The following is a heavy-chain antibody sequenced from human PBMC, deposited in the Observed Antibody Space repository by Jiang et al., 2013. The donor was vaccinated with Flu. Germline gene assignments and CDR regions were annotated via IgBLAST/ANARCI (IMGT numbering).Heavy chain of an antibody. D-gene: IGHD1-26*01. J-gene: IGHJ4*02. CDR1: GYTFTRYY. Sequence: SGAEVKKPGASVKVSCKASGYTFTRYYMHWVRQAPGQGLEWMGTINPSGGSTSYAQKFQGRVTMTRDTSTSTVYMELSSLRSEDTAVYYCAREGSGGSYPYYWGQGTLVTVSS. V-gene: IGHV1-46*01. CDR3: AREGSGGSYPYY. CDR2: INPSGGST.